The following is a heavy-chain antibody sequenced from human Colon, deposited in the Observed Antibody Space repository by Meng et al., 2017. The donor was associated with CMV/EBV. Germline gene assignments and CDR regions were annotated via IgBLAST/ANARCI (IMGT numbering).Heavy chain of an antibody. CDR3: SRDQSSGFGSDY. Sequence: ASVKVSCKTSGYTFTSHDVNWVRQAPGQGLEWMGWMNPNSGNTEIAQKFQGRVTLTTDASTTTTYMELRGLTSDDTALYYCSRDQSSGFGSDYWGQGTLVTVSS. CDR2: MNPNSGNT. D-gene: IGHD3-10*01. CDR1: GYTFTSHD. V-gene: IGHV1-8*01. J-gene: IGHJ4*02.